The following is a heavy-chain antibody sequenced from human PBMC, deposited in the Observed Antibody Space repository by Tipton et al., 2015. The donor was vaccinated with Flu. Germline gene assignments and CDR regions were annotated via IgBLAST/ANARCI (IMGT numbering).Heavy chain of an antibody. CDR2: ISYDGSNK. Sequence: SLRLSCAASGFTFSSYAMHWVRQAPGKGLEWVAVISYDGSNKYYADSVKGRFTISRDNSKNTLYLQMNSLRAEDTAVYYCARDDFRGTAAPGNWYYYYGMDVWGQGTTVTVSS. CDR1: GFTFSSYA. D-gene: IGHD1-1*01. CDR3: ARDDFRGTAAPGNWYYYYGMDV. V-gene: IGHV3-30-3*01. J-gene: IGHJ6*02.